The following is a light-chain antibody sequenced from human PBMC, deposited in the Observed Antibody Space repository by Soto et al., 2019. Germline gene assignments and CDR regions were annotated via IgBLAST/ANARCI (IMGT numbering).Light chain of an antibody. CDR1: QSVSSSY. CDR2: DAS. J-gene: IGKJ1*01. CDR3: QLYGSSRWT. V-gene: IGKV3-20*01. Sequence: EIVFTHSPGTLSLSPGERATLSCRASQSVSSSYLAWYQQKPGQAPRLLIYDASSRATGIPDRFSGSGSGTDLTLTISRLEPGDFAVYYCQLYGSSRWTFGQGTKVDIK.